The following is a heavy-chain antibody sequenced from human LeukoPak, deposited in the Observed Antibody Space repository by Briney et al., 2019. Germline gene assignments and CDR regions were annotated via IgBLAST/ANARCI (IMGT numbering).Heavy chain of an antibody. Sequence: SVKVSCKASGGTFSSYAISWVRQAPGQGLEWMGGIIPIFGTANYAQKFQGRVTITTGESTSTAYMELSSLRSEDTAVYYCARDIESTFDPWGQGTLVTVSS. V-gene: IGHV1-69*05. CDR3: ARDIESTFDP. J-gene: IGHJ5*02. CDR1: GGTFSSYA. D-gene: IGHD3-16*02. CDR2: IIPIFGTA.